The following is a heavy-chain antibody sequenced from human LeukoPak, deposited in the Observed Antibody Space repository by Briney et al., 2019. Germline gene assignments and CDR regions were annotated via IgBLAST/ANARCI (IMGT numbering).Heavy chain of an antibody. CDR1: GGSFSGYY. V-gene: IGHV3-11*06. D-gene: IGHD6-13*01. Sequence: LSLTCAVYGGSFSGYYWSWIRQPPGKGLEWVSSIPDSGRYSHHADSVKGRFTISRDNAKNSLYLDMDNLRAEDTAVYYCVRGDSRDYWGQGTLVTVSS. J-gene: IGHJ4*02. CDR2: IPDSGRYS. CDR3: VRGDSRDY.